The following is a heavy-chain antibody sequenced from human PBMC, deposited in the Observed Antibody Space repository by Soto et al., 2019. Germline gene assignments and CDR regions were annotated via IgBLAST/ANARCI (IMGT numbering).Heavy chain of an antibody. V-gene: IGHV3-33*01. D-gene: IGHD3-22*01. J-gene: IGHJ3*02. CDR1: GFTFSGYV. CDR2: IWQDGNNQ. Sequence: QVQLVESGGGVVQPGRSLRLSCETSGFTFSGYVMHWVRQAPGKGLEWVSVIWQDGNNQYYAGSVKGRFTISRDNSKKTLHLQMNSLRAEDTAVYYCARGYDSSGSGAFDIWGQGTMVTVSS. CDR3: ARGYDSSGSGAFDI.